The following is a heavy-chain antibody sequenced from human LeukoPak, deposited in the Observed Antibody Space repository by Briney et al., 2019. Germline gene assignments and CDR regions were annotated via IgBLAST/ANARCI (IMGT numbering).Heavy chain of an antibody. CDR2: IKQDGSEK. CDR1: GFTFSSYW. J-gene: IGHJ4*02. V-gene: IGHV3-7*01. CDR3: AKNGGNPSGNYFDY. D-gene: IGHD4-23*01. Sequence: PGGSLRLSCAASGFTFSSYWMSWVRQAPGKGLEWVANIKQDGSEKYYVDSVKGRFTISRDNAKNTLYLQMNSLRAEDTAVYYCAKNGGNPSGNYFDYWGQGTLVTVSS.